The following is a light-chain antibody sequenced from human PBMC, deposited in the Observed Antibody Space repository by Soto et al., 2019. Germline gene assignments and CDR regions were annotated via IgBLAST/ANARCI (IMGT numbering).Light chain of an antibody. Sequence: QSALTQPASVSGSPGQSITISCTGTSSDVGGYNYVSWYQQHPGKAPKLMIYEVSNRPSGVSNRFSGSKSGNTASLTISGLQAEDEADYYCISYTSLRVFGGGTKVTVL. CDR1: SSDVGGYNY. CDR3: ISYTSLRV. J-gene: IGLJ2*01. CDR2: EVS. V-gene: IGLV2-14*01.